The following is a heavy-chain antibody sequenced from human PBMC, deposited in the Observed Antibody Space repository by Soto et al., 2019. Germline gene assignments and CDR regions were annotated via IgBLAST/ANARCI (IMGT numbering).Heavy chain of an antibody. Sequence: EVQLVESGGGLVQPGGSLRLSCVGSGFTVSSSYMAWVRQAPGKGLEWVSVIYSDGSTYYADSVKGRFTISRDNSKNTLYLQMNSLRAEEMAVYYRARDGGGYESAFDVCGQGTMVSVSS. CDR3: ARDGGGYESAFDV. D-gene: IGHD5-12*01. J-gene: IGHJ3*01. V-gene: IGHV3-66*01. CDR2: IYSDGST. CDR1: GFTVSSSY.